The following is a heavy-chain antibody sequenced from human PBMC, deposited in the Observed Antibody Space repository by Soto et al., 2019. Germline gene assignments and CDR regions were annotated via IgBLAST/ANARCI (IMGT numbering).Heavy chain of an antibody. CDR2: ISGSGGST. Sequence: EVQLLESGGGLVQPGGSPRLSCAASGFTFSSYAMSWVRQAPGKGLEWVSAISGSGGSTYYADSVKGRFTISRDNSKNTLYLQMNSLRAEDTAVYYCAETGLGPGAFDIWGQGTMVTVSS. V-gene: IGHV3-23*01. CDR3: AETGLGPGAFDI. J-gene: IGHJ3*02. CDR1: GFTFSSYA. D-gene: IGHD2-15*01.